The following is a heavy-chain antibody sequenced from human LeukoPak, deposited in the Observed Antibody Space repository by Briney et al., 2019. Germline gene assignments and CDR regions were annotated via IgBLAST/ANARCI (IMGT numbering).Heavy chain of an antibody. Sequence: GGSLRLSCAASGFTFSNYGMHWVRQAPGKGLEWLAFMRYDGSNTHYADSVKGRFTISRDNSKNTLYLQMNSLRAEDTAVYYCARDRSPYSSGPKGYWGQGTLVTVSS. CDR3: ARDRSPYSSGPKGY. J-gene: IGHJ4*02. V-gene: IGHV3-30*02. D-gene: IGHD6-19*01. CDR2: MRYDGSNT. CDR1: GFTFSNYG.